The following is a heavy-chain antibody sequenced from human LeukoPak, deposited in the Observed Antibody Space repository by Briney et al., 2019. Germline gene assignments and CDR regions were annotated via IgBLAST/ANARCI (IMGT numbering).Heavy chain of an antibody. CDR2: IYPGDSDT. D-gene: IGHD6-19*01. V-gene: IGHV5-51*01. CDR3: ASSRVAGYYFDY. J-gene: IGHJ4*02. Sequence: GESLKSSCKGSGYSFTSYWIGWVRQIPGKGLEWVGIIYPGDSDTRYRRSFQGQVTISADKSISTAYLQWSSLKASDTAMYYCASSRVAGYYFDYWGQGNLVTVSS. CDR1: GYSFTSYW.